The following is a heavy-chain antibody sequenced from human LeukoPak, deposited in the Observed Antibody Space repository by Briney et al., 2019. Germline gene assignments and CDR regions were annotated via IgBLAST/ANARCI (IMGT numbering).Heavy chain of an antibody. CDR1: GYSVNSYG. Sequence: GGSLRLSCAASGYSVNSYGMHWVRQAPGKGLEWVAFIRYDGSDKYYADFVTGRFTISRDNSKNTLYLQMNSLRAEDTAVYHCAREKLDCVVVNPYHMDVWGKGTTVIVSS. D-gene: IGHD2-21*01. CDR2: IRYDGSDK. CDR3: AREKLDCVVVNPYHMDV. J-gene: IGHJ6*03. V-gene: IGHV3-30*02.